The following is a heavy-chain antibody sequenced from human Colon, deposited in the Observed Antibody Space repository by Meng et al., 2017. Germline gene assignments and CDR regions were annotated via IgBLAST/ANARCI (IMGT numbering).Heavy chain of an antibody. CDR3: ARDTLYGTDY. D-gene: IGHD4-17*01. CDR1: GGSIKSGGSH. V-gene: IGHV4-31*03. Sequence: QVHLHESGPGLVRPSDDLSRVCTVSGGSIKSGGSHWSWVRQHPGKGLEYIGFMSDSGTTDYNPSLRSRVSISEIGSSKNQFSLTLRSVTAADTATYFCARDTLYGTDYWGQGVLVTVSS. CDR2: MSDSGTT. J-gene: IGHJ4*02.